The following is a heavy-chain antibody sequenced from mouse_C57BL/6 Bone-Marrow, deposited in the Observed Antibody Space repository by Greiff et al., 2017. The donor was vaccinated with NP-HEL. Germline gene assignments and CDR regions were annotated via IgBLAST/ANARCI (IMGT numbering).Heavy chain of an antibody. CDR3: TSITTAVARGY. CDR1: GFNIKDDY. Sequence: VQLKESGAELVRPGASVKLSCTASGFNIKDDYMHWVKQRPEQGLEWIGWIDPENGDTEYASKFQGKATITADTSSNTAYLQLSSLTSEYTAVYYCTSITTAVARGYWGQGTTLTVSS. CDR2: IDPENGDT. D-gene: IGHD1-1*01. J-gene: IGHJ2*01. V-gene: IGHV14-4*01.